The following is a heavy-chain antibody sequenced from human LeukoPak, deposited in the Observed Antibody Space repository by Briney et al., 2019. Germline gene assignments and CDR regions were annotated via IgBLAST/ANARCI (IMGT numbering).Heavy chain of an antibody. Sequence: SETLSLTCTVSGASMSSSYWSWIRQPAGKGLEWIGRIYTSGVTSYNPSLKSRVIMSIDASKNQFSLNLSSVIAADTAAYYCSRGSYNSWSWGQGTLVTVSS. CDR3: SRGSYNSWS. D-gene: IGHD3-10*01. V-gene: IGHV4-4*07. CDR1: GASMSSSY. J-gene: IGHJ5*02. CDR2: IYTSGVT.